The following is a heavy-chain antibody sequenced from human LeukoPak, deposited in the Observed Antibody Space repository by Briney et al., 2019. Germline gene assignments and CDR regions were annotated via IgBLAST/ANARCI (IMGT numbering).Heavy chain of an antibody. Sequence: GGSLRLSCAATGFTISDHNMDWMRQAPGKGLEWTSYMSGSGIYYADSVKGRFTISRDNAKNSLYLQMSSLRAEDSAVYFCARRSLTTGGHAFDVWGQGTLVTVSS. V-gene: IGHV3-11*01. CDR2: MSGSGI. D-gene: IGHD1-1*01. J-gene: IGHJ3*01. CDR1: GFTISDHN. CDR3: ARRSLTTGGHAFDV.